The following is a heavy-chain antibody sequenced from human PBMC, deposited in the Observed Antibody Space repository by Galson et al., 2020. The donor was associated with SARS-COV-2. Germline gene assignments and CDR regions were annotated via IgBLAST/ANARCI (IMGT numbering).Heavy chain of an antibody. Sequence: GGSLRLSCATSGFTFSSYSMNWVRQAPGKGLEWVSYISSSGSTIFYADSVKGRFTVSREYAKNSLYLQMNRLRNEDTAVYYCARDSTTVSGLDVWGQGTTVTVSS. CDR2: ISSSGSTI. V-gene: IGHV3-48*02. CDR3: ARDSTTVSGLDV. CDR1: GFTFSSYS. J-gene: IGHJ6*02. D-gene: IGHD4-17*01.